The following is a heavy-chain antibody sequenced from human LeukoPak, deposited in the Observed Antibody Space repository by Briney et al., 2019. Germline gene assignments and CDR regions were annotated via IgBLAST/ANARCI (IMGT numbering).Heavy chain of an antibody. CDR2: IIPIFGTA. CDR1: GYTFTGYY. Sequence: GASVKVSCKASGYTFTGYYMHWVRQAPGQGLEWMGGIIPIFGTANYAQKFQGRVTITADESTSTAYMELSSLRSEDTAVYYCARSPAAFDIWGQGTMVTVSS. CDR3: ARSPAAFDI. V-gene: IGHV1-69*13. J-gene: IGHJ3*02.